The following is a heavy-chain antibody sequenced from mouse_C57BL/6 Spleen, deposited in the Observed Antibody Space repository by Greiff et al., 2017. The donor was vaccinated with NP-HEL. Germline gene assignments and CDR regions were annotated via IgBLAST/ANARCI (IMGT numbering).Heavy chain of an antibody. J-gene: IGHJ4*01. D-gene: IGHD2-10*01. V-gene: IGHV1-52*01. Sequence: QVQLQQSGAELVRPGSSVKLSCKASGYTFTSYWMHWVKQRPIQGLEWIGNIDPSDSETHYNQKFKDKATLTVDKSSSTAYMQLSSLTSEDSAVYYCARSYYGNYYYAMDYWGQGTSVTVSS. CDR2: IDPSDSET. CDR1: GYTFTSYW. CDR3: ARSYYGNYYYAMDY.